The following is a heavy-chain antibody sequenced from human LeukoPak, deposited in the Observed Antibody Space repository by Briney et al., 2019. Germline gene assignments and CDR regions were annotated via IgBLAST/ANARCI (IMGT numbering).Heavy chain of an antibody. CDR1: GFSLSNYD. J-gene: IGHJ4*02. V-gene: IGHV3-21*01. CDR3: ARGTTIQRWFQIQDY. CDR2: ISSMNGNA. Sequence: PGGSLRLSCTASGFSLSNYDMHWVRQAPGKGLQWVSSISSMNGNAYYADSVKGRFTISRDNAKNSLFLQMNSLRAEDTAVYYCARGTTIQRWFQIQDYWGQGTLVTVSS. D-gene: IGHD5-18*01.